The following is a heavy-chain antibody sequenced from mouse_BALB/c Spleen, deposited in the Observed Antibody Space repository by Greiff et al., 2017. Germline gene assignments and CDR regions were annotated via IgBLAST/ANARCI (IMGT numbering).Heavy chain of an antibody. V-gene: IGHV1-4*01. CDR1: GYTFTSYT. J-gene: IGHJ2*01. Sequence: QVQLKQSGAELARPGASVKMSCTASGYTFTSYTLHWVKQRPGQGLEWMGYINPSSGYTNYNQKFKDKATLTADKSSSTAYMQLSSLTSEDSAVYYCARSRYDADDYWGQGTTLTVSS. CDR2: INPSSGYT. CDR3: ARSRYDADDY. D-gene: IGHD2-14*01.